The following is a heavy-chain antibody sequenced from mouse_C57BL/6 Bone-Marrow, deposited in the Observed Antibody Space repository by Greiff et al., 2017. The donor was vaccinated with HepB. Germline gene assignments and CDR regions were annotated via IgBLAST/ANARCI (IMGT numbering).Heavy chain of an antibody. CDR1: GFNIKDDY. J-gene: IGHJ2*01. D-gene: IGHD1-1*01. V-gene: IGHV14-4*01. CDR3: TTDYGSSSFDY. CDR2: IDPENGDT. Sequence: QSGAELVRPGASVKLSCTASGFNIKDDYMHWVKQRPEQGLEWIGWIDPENGDTEYASKFQGKAIITADTSSNTAYLQLSSLTSEDTAVYYCTTDYGSSSFDYWGQGTTLTVSS.